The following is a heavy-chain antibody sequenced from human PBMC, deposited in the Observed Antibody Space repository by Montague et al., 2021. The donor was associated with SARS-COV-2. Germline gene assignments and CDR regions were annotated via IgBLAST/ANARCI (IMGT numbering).Heavy chain of an antibody. CDR1: DFTFSDYS. CDR2: ITGSGFTT. D-gene: IGHD2-21*02. Sequence: SLRLSCAASDFTFSDYSMTWVRQAPGKGLEWVSFITGSGFTTYYADSVKGQFTISRDNSRSTLYLQMNSLRVEDTAVYYCARRRIKDILLVLPAPHLDVWGKGTTVTVSS. V-gene: IGHV3-23*01. J-gene: IGHJ6*04. CDR3: ARRRIKDILLVLPAPHLDV.